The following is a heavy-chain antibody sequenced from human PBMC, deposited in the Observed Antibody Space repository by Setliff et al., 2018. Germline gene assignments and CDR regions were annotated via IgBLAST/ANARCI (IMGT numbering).Heavy chain of an antibody. V-gene: IGHV3-33*08. J-gene: IGHJ4*02. Sequence: GGSLRLSCAASGFTFSTYRMHWVRQAPGKGLEWVAVIWDDGVKKFHADSVKGRFTISRDNSKDTLYLQMNSLRPEDTAVYYCARTCSGSGCYAGLESWGQGTPVTVSS. CDR1: GFTFSTYR. D-gene: IGHD2-15*01. CDR2: IWDDGVKK. CDR3: ARTCSGSGCYAGLES.